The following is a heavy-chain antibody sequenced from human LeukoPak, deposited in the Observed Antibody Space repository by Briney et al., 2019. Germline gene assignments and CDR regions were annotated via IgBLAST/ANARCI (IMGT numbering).Heavy chain of an antibody. D-gene: IGHD6-13*01. J-gene: IGHJ4*02. V-gene: IGHV1-46*01. CDR3: ARDRAIAAALLD. Sequence: ASVKVSCKASGYTFTSYYMHWVRQAPGQGLEWMGIINPSGGSTSYAQKLQGRVTMTRDTSTSTVYMELSSLRSEDTAVYYCARDRAIAAALLDWGQGTLVTVSS. CDR1: GYTFTSYY. CDR2: INPSGGST.